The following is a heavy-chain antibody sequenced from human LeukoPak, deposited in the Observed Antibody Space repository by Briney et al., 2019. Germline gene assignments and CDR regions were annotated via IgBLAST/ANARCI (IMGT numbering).Heavy chain of an antibody. D-gene: IGHD3-22*01. J-gene: IGHJ2*01. Sequence: PSETLSLTCTVSGGSISSSSYYWGWIRQPPGKGLEWIGSIYYSGSTYYNPSLKSRVTISVDTSKNQFSLKLSSVTAADTAVYYCASPTYYYDSSGYHRWNFGLWGRGTLVTVSS. V-gene: IGHV4-39*01. CDR2: IYYSGST. CDR3: ASPTYYYDSSGYHRWNFGL. CDR1: GGSISSSSYY.